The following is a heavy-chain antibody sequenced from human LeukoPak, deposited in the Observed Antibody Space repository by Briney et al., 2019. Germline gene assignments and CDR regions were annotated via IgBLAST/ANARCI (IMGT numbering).Heavy chain of an antibody. V-gene: IGHV5-51*01. Sequence: GESLKISCNGSGYSLTSYWLGWVLQMPGKDLERIEFIYPGDSDTRYSPSFQGQVTISADKSISTAYLQWSSLKASDTAMYYCARHAHYDSSGHFDYWGQGTLVTVSS. CDR3: ARHAHYDSSGHFDY. D-gene: IGHD3-22*01. J-gene: IGHJ4*02. CDR2: IYPGDSDT. CDR1: GYSLTSYW.